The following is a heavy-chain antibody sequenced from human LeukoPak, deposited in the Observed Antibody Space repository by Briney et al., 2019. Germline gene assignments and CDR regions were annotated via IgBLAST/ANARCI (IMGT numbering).Heavy chain of an antibody. V-gene: IGHV3-33*08. CDR2: IWYDGSNK. CDR1: GFAVSSNY. J-gene: IGHJ4*02. Sequence: GGSLRLSCAASGFAVSSNYMSWVRQAPGKGLEWVAVIWYDGSNKYYADSVKGRFTISRDNSKNTLYLQMNSLRAEDTAVYYCARARTAISPSDLDYWGQGTLVTVSS. CDR3: ARARTAISPSDLDY. D-gene: IGHD2-21*02.